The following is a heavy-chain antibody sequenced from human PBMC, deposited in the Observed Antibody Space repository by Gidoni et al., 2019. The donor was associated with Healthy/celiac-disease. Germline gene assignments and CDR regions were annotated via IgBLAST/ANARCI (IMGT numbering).Heavy chain of an antibody. D-gene: IGHD3-9*01. CDR2: IYYSGST. Sequence: QVQLQESGPGLVKPSQTLSLTCTVSGGSISSGGYYWRWIRQHPGKGLEWIGYIYYSGSTDYNPSLKSRVTISVDTSKNQFSLKLSSVTAADTAVYYCARAGGTDILTGYRMDYYYGMDVWGQGTTVTVSS. CDR3: ARAGGTDILTGYRMDYYYGMDV. J-gene: IGHJ6*02. V-gene: IGHV4-31*03. CDR1: GGSISSGGYY.